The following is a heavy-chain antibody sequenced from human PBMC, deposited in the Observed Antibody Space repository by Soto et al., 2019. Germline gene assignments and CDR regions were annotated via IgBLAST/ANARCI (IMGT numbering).Heavy chain of an antibody. Sequence: ASVKVSCKAFGYTFTTYYIHWVRQAPGQGLEWMGVINTSGGSPTYAQKFQDRVTMTRDTSTSTVYMELSSLRSEDTAVYYCARGGRRSDYYYYYGMDVWGQGTTVTVSS. CDR1: GYTFTTYY. D-gene: IGHD6-25*01. V-gene: IGHV1-46*01. J-gene: IGHJ6*02. CDR2: INTSGGSP. CDR3: ARGGRRSDYYYYYGMDV.